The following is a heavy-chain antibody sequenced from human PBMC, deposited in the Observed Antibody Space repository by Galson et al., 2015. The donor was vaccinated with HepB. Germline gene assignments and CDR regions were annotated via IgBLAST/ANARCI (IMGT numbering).Heavy chain of an antibody. D-gene: IGHD2-15*01. V-gene: IGHV5-51*03. CDR3: ARGRYGNDGTYYFDY. Sequence: QSGAEVKKPGESLTISCKASGYNFGAHWIGWVRQMPGKGLEWMGIIYPGDSDTRYRPSFQGQVTISADKSIGTAYLQWSSLKASDTAMFYCARGRYGNDGTYYFDYWGQGTLVTVSS. CDR2: IYPGDSDT. J-gene: IGHJ4*02. CDR1: GYNFGAHW.